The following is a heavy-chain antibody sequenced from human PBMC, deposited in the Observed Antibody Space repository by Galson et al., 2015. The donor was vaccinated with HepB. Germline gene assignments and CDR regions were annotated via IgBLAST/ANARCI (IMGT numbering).Heavy chain of an antibody. V-gene: IGHV3-30-3*01. CDR2: ISYDGSNK. Sequence: SLRLSCAASGFTFSSYAMHWVRQAPGKGLEWVAVISYDGSNKYYADSVKGRFTFSRDNSKNTLYLQMNSLRAKDTAVYYCARGLGRLTGGMDVWGQGTTVTVSS. CDR1: GFTFSSYA. J-gene: IGHJ6*02. D-gene: IGHD4-23*01. CDR3: ARGLGRLTGGMDV.